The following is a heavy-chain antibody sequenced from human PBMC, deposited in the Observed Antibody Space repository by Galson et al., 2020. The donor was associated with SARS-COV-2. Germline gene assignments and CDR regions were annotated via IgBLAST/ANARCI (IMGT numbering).Heavy chain of an antibody. CDR2: IHHSWGT. J-gene: IGHJ4*01. Sequence: ASEPLSLTCTVPEDTIESLNHYWVWIRQPPGARLERTGSIHHSWGTLYNPSLQGLVTISIDTSNNRFSLQLTSVTAADTAIYFCARSPRAYGSGTYFFDSWGHGTLVIVSS. V-gene: IGHV4-39*01. D-gene: IGHD3-10*01. CDR3: ARSPRAYGSGTYFFDS. CDR1: EDTIESLNHY.